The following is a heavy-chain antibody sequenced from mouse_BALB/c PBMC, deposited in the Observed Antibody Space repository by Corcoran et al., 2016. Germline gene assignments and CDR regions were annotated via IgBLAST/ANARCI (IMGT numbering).Heavy chain of an antibody. V-gene: IGHV3-6*02. CDR2: ISYEGSN. CDR1: GYSITSGYY. CDR3: ARFLDYFDY. J-gene: IGHJ2*01. Sequence: DVQLQESGPGLVKPSQSLSLTCSVTGYSITSGYYWNWIRQFPGNKLEWMGYISYEGSNNYNPSLKNRISITRDTSKNQFFLKLNSVTTEDTATYYCARFLDYFDYWGQGTTLTVSS.